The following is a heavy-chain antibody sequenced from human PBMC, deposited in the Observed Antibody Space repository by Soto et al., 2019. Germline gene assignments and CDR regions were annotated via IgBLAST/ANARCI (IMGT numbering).Heavy chain of an antibody. D-gene: IGHD3-22*01. V-gene: IGHV5-51*01. J-gene: IGHJ6*02. CDR2: IYPGDSDT. Sequence: ESLKISCKGYGYSFTSYWIGWVRQMPGKGLEWMGIIYPGDSDTRYSPSFQGQVTISAEKSISTAYLQWSSLKASDTAMYYCARQDSSGPYGMDVWGQGTTVTGSS. CDR1: GYSFTSYW. CDR3: ARQDSSGPYGMDV.